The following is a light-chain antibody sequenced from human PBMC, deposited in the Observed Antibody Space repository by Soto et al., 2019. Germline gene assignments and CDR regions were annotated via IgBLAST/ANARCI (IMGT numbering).Light chain of an antibody. CDR1: QSVSSTF. Sequence: EIVLMQSPSTLSLSPGERATLSCRASQSVSSTFLSWYQQKPGQAPRLLIFDASSRATGIPDRFSGSGSGTDFTLTISRLEPEDSAVYFCEQYGNSPFTFGQGTKLEI. CDR3: EQYGNSPFT. V-gene: IGKV3-20*01. CDR2: DAS. J-gene: IGKJ2*01.